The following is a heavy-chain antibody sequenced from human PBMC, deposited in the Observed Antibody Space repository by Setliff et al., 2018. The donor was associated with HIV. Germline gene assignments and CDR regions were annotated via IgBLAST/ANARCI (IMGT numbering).Heavy chain of an antibody. J-gene: IGHJ4*02. V-gene: IGHV1-69*10. D-gene: IGHD3-22*01. Sequence: SVKVSCKASGGTFSSYAISWVRQAPGQGLEWIGGIIPMPGIGKYAQRFQGRVTITADKASSTAYMELRSLRSEDTAVYYCARTPYYDTSGYDPGYWGQGTLVTVSS. CDR2: IIPMPGIG. CDR3: ARTPYYDTSGYDPGY. CDR1: GGTFSSYA.